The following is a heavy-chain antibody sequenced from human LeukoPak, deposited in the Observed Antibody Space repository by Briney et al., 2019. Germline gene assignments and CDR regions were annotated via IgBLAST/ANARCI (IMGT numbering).Heavy chain of an antibody. CDR2: IYYSGST. V-gene: IGHV4-59*01. CDR3: ARGPKDYYDSSGYLDY. CDR1: GGSISSYY. D-gene: IGHD3-22*01. J-gene: IGHJ4*02. Sequence: PSETLSLTCTVSGGSISSYYWSWIRQPQGKGLEWIGYIYYSGSTNYNPSLKSRVTISVDTSKNQFSLKLSSVTAADTAVYYCARGPKDYYDSSGYLDYWGQGTLATVSS.